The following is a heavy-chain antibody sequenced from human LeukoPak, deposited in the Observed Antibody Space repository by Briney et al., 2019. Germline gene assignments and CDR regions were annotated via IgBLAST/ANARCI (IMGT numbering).Heavy chain of an antibody. CDR3: ARDPCSSTSCYAGWFDP. J-gene: IGHJ5*02. V-gene: IGHV3-48*01. Sequence: GGSLRLSCAASGFTFSSYSMNWVRQAPGKGLEWVSYISSSSSTTYYADSVKGRFTISRDNAKNSLYLQMNSLRAEDTAVYYCARDPCSSTSCYAGWFDPWGQGTLVTVSS. CDR1: GFTFSSYS. D-gene: IGHD2-2*01. CDR2: ISSSSSTT.